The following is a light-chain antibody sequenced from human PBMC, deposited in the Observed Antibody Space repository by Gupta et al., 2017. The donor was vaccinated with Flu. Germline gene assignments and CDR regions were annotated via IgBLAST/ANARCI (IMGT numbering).Light chain of an antibody. J-gene: IGKJ1*01. Sequence: EVVMTHSPATLSVAPGERATLSCRASQSVNTDLAWYQQKPGQAPRLLVYGASTRATGIPARFSGSGSGTEFSLTISSLQSEDFAVYYCQQYNNWPETFGQGTKVEIK. CDR1: QSVNTD. CDR2: GAS. CDR3: QQYNNWPET. V-gene: IGKV3-15*01.